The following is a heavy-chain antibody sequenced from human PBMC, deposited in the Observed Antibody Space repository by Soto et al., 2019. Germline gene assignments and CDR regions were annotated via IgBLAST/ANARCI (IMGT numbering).Heavy chain of an antibody. Sequence: GGSLRLSCAASGFTFSTYAIIFCRHSPGKGLEWVSGIGGGETDTHYAESVKGRFTISRDNSKSTLFLQMSSLGAEDTAVYYCAKDRMSYNSVWDPFDIWGQGTMVTVSS. CDR3: AKDRMSYNSVWDPFDI. V-gene: IGHV3-23*01. D-gene: IGHD3-10*01. CDR1: GFTFSTYA. CDR2: IGGGETDT. J-gene: IGHJ3*02.